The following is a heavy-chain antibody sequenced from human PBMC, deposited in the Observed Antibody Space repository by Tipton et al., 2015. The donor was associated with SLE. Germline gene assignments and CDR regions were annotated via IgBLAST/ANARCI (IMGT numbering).Heavy chain of an antibody. Sequence: TLSLTCTVSGGSISGYYWSWIRQSPGKGLEWIGYISYTGSTTFNPSLKSRVTISLDTSKNNFSLKLNSVTAADTAVYYCARHAGDYAYFDSWGQGTLVTVSS. CDR3: ARHAGDYAYFDS. D-gene: IGHD4-17*01. V-gene: IGHV4-59*08. J-gene: IGHJ4*02. CDR1: GGSISGYY. CDR2: ISYTGST.